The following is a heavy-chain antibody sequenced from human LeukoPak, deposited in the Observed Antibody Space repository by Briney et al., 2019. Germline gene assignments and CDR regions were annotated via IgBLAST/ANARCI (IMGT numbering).Heavy chain of an antibody. CDR3: ARVRGRAAAGIY. Sequence: PSETLSLTCAVYGGSFSGYDWSWIRQPPGKGLEWIGEINHSGSTNYNPSLKSRVTISVDTSKNQFSLKLSSVTAAGTAVYYCARVRGRAAAGIYWGQGTLVTVSS. V-gene: IGHV4-34*01. D-gene: IGHD6-13*01. CDR2: INHSGST. CDR1: GGSFSGYD. J-gene: IGHJ4*02.